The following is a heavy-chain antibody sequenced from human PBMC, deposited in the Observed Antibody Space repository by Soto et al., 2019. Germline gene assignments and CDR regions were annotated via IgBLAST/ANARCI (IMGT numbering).Heavy chain of an antibody. Sequence: VESLRISWKGSGYNFSTYWIGWVRQMRGKGLEWMGIIYPGDSDTRYSPSFQGQVTISADKSISTAYLQWSSLKGSDTAMYYCARNLGTNRTPGFAPWGQGTLEPVSS. V-gene: IGHV5-51*01. CDR2: IYPGDSDT. CDR3: ARNLGTNRTPGFAP. CDR1: GYNFSTYW. D-gene: IGHD2-2*01. J-gene: IGHJ5*01.